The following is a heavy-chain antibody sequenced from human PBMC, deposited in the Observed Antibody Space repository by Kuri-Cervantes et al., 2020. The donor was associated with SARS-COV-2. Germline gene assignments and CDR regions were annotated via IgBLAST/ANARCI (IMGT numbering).Heavy chain of an antibody. CDR1: GGSFSGYY. CDR2: INHSGST. D-gene: IGHD2-2*01. Sequence: SETLSLTCAVYGGSFSGYYWSWIRQPPGKGLEWIGEINHSGSTNYNPSLKSRVTISVDTSKNQFSLKLSSVTAADTAVYCCARERQYCSSTSCLLGYYGMDVWGQGTTVTVSS. V-gene: IGHV4-34*01. J-gene: IGHJ6*02. CDR3: ARERQYCSSTSCLLGYYGMDV.